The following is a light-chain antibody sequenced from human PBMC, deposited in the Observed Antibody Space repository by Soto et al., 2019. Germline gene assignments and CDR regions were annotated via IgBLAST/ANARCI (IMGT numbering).Light chain of an antibody. Sequence: DIVLTQSPSTLSASVGDRVTITCRASQSVTTRLAWYQQRPGKAPKLLIFQATNLKSGVPSRFSGSGSGTEFTLAISGLQPDDFATYFCQQYNVYSWTFGRGTRVEIK. V-gene: IGKV1-5*03. CDR2: QAT. J-gene: IGKJ1*01. CDR1: QSVTTR. CDR3: QQYNVYSWT.